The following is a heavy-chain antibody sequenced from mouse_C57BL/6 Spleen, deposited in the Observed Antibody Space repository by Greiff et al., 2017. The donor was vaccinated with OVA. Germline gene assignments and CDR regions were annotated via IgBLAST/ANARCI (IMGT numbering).Heavy chain of an antibody. V-gene: IGHV5-4*01. CDR1: GFTFSSYA. Sequence: DVQLVESGGGLVKPGGSLKLSCAASGFTFSSYAMSWVRQTPEKRLEWVATISDGGSYTYYPDNVKGRFTISRDNAKNNLYLQMSHLKSEDTAMYYCARRNLPFDYWGQGTTLTVSS. J-gene: IGHJ2*01. CDR3: ARRNLPFDY. D-gene: IGHD2-1*01. CDR2: ISDGGSYT.